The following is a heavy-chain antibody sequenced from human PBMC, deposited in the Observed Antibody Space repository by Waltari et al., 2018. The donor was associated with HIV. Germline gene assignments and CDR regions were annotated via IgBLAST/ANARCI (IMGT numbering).Heavy chain of an antibody. D-gene: IGHD2-21*01. CDR3: ASPSHVNRDVVAFDV. CDR2: IYYTGNT. Sequence: HQLLQESGPRLVTPSETLSLTCTVSNGSISPSSNYWGWIRQSPGGGLEWIGIIYYTGNTHSNPSLRSRVFISVDTSRNQFSLRLTSVTAADTGVCFCASPSHVNRDVVAFDVWGPGSRVAVSS. CDR1: NGSISPSSNY. V-gene: IGHV4-39*07. J-gene: IGHJ4*01.